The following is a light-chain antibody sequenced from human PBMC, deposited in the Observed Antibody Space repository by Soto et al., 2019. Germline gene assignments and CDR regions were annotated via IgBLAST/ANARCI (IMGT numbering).Light chain of an antibody. CDR2: GAS. J-gene: IGKJ1*01. Sequence: EIVMTQSPATLSVSPGERATLSCRASQSVGSNLAWYHQKPGQAPRLLIYGASTRATGIPARLSGSGSGTEFTLTISSLQSEDFAVYYCQQYNSWPTFGQGTKVEIK. CDR1: QSVGSN. V-gene: IGKV3-15*01. CDR3: QQYNSWPT.